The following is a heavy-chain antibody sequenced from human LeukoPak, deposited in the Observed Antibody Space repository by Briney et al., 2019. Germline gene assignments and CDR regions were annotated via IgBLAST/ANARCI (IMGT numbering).Heavy chain of an antibody. J-gene: IGHJ5*02. CDR3: GGAGGWYVNWFDP. Sequence: PGGSLRLSCAASGFTFSSYWMSWVRQAPGKGLEWVANIKQDGSEKYYVDSVKGRFTISRDNSKNTLYLQMNSLRAEDTAVYYCGGAGGWYVNWFDPWGQGTLVTVSS. CDR1: GFTFSSYW. D-gene: IGHD6-19*01. V-gene: IGHV3-7*02. CDR2: IKQDGSEK.